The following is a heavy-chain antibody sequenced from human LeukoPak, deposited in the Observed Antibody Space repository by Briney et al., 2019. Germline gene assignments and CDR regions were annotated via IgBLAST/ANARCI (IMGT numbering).Heavy chain of an antibody. CDR3: ARGPTYYYDSSGYSFFFQH. V-gene: IGHV4-59*01. Sequence: SETLSLTCTVSGGSISSYYWSWIRQPPGKGLEWIGYIYYSGSTNYNPSLKSRVTISVDTSKNQFSLKLSSVTAADTAVYYCARGPTYYYDSSGYSFFFQHWGQGTLVTVSS. CDR2: IYYSGST. D-gene: IGHD3-22*01. J-gene: IGHJ1*01. CDR1: GGSISSYY.